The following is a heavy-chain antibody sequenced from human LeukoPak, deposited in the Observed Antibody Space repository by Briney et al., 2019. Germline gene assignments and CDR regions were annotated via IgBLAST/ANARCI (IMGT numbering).Heavy chain of an antibody. J-gene: IGHJ4*02. D-gene: IGHD2-15*01. Sequence: GGSLRLSCAASGFSFSYYAMHWVRQAPGKGLEWVALLSYDATNKYYADSVKGRFTISRDTSKNTLYLQMSGLRGDDTAVYYCARDSAAYCSGGTCYPFDYWGQGTPVTVSS. V-gene: IGHV3-30-3*01. CDR2: LSYDATNK. CDR3: ARDSAAYCSGGTCYPFDY. CDR1: GFSFSYYA.